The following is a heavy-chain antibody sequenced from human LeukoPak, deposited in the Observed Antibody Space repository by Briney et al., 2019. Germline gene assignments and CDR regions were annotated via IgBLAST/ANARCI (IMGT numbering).Heavy chain of an antibody. Sequence: GGSLRLPCAGSGFTFSSHSMNWVRQAPGKGLEWLSHISADSSIIHYAASVRGRITISRDNAENSLFLQMRSLRAEDTAVYYCTKDSSDGRTYSEPDFWGQGTLVIVST. CDR2: ISADSSII. J-gene: IGHJ4*02. V-gene: IGHV3-48*04. CDR3: TKDSSDGRTYSEPDF. CDR1: GFTFSSHS. D-gene: IGHD3-10*01.